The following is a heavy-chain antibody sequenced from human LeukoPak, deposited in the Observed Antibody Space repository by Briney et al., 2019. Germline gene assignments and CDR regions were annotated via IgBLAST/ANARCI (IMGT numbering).Heavy chain of an antibody. V-gene: IGHV4-4*09. CDR3: ARLNAGDCSSTSCCMIDRYYFDY. Sequence: SETLSLTCTVSGGSISSYYWSWIWQPPGKGLEWIGYIYTSGSTNYNPSLKSRVTISVDTSKNQFSLKLSSVTAADTAVYYCARLNAGDCSSTSCCMIDRYYFDYWGQGTLVTVSS. J-gene: IGHJ4*02. D-gene: IGHD2-2*01. CDR2: IYTSGST. CDR1: GGSISSYY.